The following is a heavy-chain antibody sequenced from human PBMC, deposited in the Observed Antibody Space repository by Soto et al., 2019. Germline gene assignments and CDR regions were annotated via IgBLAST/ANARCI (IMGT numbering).Heavy chain of an antibody. V-gene: IGHV3-30-3*01. CDR3: VRTIAVAGPDVFDM. CDR1: RFTFSYYA. Sequence: GGSLRLSCAASRFTFSYYAMHWIRQAPGKGLEWMAVILSDGSKQYYAESVKGLFTFSREISKSTLFLKLNSLRVEDTVVYYCVRTIAVAGPDVFDMWGQGKMVTVSS. CDR2: ILSDGSKQ. D-gene: IGHD6-19*01. J-gene: IGHJ3*02.